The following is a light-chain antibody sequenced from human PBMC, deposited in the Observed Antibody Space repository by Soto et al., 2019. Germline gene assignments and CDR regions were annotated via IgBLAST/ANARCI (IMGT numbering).Light chain of an antibody. J-gene: IGKJ2*01. CDR1: QDIGTY. V-gene: IGKV1-9*01. Sequence: IQLTQSQSSLSASLGDRVTITCRASQDIGTYLAWYQEKTGKAPKLLIYDASSLRSGVPSRFSGSGSGTDFTLTVSSLQPEDFATYYCQQLKTYPHTVGQGTKLEIK. CDR2: DAS. CDR3: QQLKTYPHT.